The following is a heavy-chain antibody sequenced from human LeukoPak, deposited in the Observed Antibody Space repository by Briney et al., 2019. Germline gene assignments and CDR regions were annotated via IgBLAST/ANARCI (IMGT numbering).Heavy chain of an antibody. Sequence: GGSLRLSCVDSGFTISSYWMHWVRQAPGKGLEWVANIKQDGSEEYYVDSVKGRFTISRDNAKNSLYLQMNSLRAEDTAVYYCARRYFDYWGQGILVTVSS. J-gene: IGHJ4*02. V-gene: IGHV3-7*03. CDR3: ARRYFDY. CDR2: IKQDGSEE. CDR1: GFTISSYW.